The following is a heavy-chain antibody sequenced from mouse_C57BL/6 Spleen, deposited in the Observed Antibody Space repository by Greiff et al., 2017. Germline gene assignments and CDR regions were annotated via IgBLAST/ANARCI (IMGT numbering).Heavy chain of an antibody. V-gene: IGHV1-59*01. CDR1: GYTFTSYW. CDR2: IDPSDSYT. J-gene: IGHJ2*01. CDR3: AIWNSIYFDY. D-gene: IGHD2-10*02. Sequence: VQLQQPGAELVRPGTSVKLSCKASGYTFTSYWMHWVKQRPGQGLEWIGVIDPSDSYTNYNQKFKGKATLTVDTSSSTAYMQLSSLTSEDSAVYYCAIWNSIYFDYWGQGTTLTVSS.